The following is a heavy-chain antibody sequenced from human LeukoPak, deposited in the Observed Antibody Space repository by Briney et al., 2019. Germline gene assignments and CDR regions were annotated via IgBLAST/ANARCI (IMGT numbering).Heavy chain of an antibody. CDR3: ARNVGGLRGFDY. CDR2: ISYSGST. J-gene: IGHJ4*02. CDR1: GGSISTSSYY. D-gene: IGHD3-10*01. Sequence: PSETLSLTCTVSGGSISTSSYYWGWIRQPPGKGLEWIGNISYSGSTNYNPSLKSRVTISVDTSKNQFSLKLTSVTAADTAVYYCARNVGGLRGFDYWGQGTLVTVSS. V-gene: IGHV4-39*07.